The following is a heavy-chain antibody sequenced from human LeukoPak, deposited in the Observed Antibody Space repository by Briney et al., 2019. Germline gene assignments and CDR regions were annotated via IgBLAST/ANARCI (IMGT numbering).Heavy chain of an antibody. D-gene: IGHD1-26*01. CDR3: ARDRIVGARGYFDY. V-gene: IGHV3-33*01. Sequence: GGSLRLSCAASGFTFSSYGMHWVRQAPGKGLEWVAVIWYDGSNKYYADSVKGRFTISRDNSKNTLYLQMNSLRAEDTAVYYCARDRIVGARGYFDYWGQGTLVTVTS. CDR2: IWYDGSNK. J-gene: IGHJ4*02. CDR1: GFTFSSYG.